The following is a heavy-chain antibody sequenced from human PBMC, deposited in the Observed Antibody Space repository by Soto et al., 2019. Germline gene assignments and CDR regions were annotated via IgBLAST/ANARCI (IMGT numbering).Heavy chain of an antibody. J-gene: IGHJ6*02. Sequence: VGSLRLSCASSVFTFSSYNMNCVRHSPGKGLEWVSSISGSSNHIFHADSVKGRFTISRDNAKNSLYLQMNSLRAEDTAVYYCAKDRGNGSPVNGGLDVWGQGTTVNVS. V-gene: IGHV3-21*06. D-gene: IGHD3-10*01. CDR1: VFTFSSYN. CDR2: ISGSSNHI. CDR3: AKDRGNGSPVNGGLDV.